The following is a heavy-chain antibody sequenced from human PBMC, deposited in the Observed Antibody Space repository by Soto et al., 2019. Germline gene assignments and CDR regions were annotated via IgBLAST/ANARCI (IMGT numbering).Heavy chain of an antibody. V-gene: IGHV4-59*12. D-gene: IGHD6-19*01. CDR3: ARGMAVAGHFFDS. J-gene: IGHJ4*02. CDR2: IYYSGST. CDR1: GGSISSYY. Sequence: SETLSLTCTVSGGSISSYYWSWIRQPPGKGLEWIGYIYYSGSTNYNPSLKSRVTISVDTTKNQFSLKLNFVTAADTAVYYCARGMAVAGHFFDSWGQGTPVTVSS.